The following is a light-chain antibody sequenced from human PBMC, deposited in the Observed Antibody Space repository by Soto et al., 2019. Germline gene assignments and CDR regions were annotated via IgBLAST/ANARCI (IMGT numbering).Light chain of an antibody. V-gene: IGKV2-28*01. Sequence: DIVLTQSPLSLPVTPGEAASISCRSSQSLLDSIGYIYLDWYVQKPGQSPQLLIYMRSNRSSGVPDRFSGSGSGTDFTLKLSRVEADDDWGYYCMQSLETSYTFGQGTKMETK. J-gene: IGKJ2*01. CDR2: MRS. CDR3: MQSLETSYT. CDR1: QSLLDSIGYIY.